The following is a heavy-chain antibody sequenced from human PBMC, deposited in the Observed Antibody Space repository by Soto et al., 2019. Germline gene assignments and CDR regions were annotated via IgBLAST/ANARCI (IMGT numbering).Heavy chain of an antibody. CDR3: AKDMFWYSRSQAPYYYYGMDV. CDR2: ISYDGSNK. CDR1: GFTFSSYG. D-gene: IGHD6-13*01. Sequence: PGGSLRRSCAASGFTFSSYGMHWVRQAPGKGLEWVAVISYDGSNKYYADSVKGRFTISRDNSKNTLYLQMNSLRAEDTAVYYCAKDMFWYSRSQAPYYYYGMDVWGQGTTVTVSS. J-gene: IGHJ6*02. V-gene: IGHV3-30*18.